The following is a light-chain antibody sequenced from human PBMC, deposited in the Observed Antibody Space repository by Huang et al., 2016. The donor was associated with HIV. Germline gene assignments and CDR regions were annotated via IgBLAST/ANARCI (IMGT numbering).Light chain of an antibody. V-gene: IGKV3-15*01. CDR1: QNISR. CDR2: DAS. CDR3: QQYDDWPPWT. J-gene: IGKJ1*01. Sequence: EIVMTQSPATLSVSPGERATLSCRASQNISRLAWYQQKPGQAPRLLSYDASSRATGIPARFSGSGSGTEFTLTVSSLQSEGFALYYCQQYDDWPPWTFGQGTQVDIK.